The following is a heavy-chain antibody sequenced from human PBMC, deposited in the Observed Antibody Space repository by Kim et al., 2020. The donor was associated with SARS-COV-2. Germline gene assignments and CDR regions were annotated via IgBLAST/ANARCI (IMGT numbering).Heavy chain of an antibody. CDR3: ARVPLFAYYGSGSRDAFDI. V-gene: IGHV4-34*01. Sequence: SETLSLTCAVYGGSFSGYYWSWIRQPPGKGLEWIGEINHSGSTNYNPSLKSRVTISVDTSKNQFSLKLSSVTAADTAVYYCARVPLFAYYGSGSRDAFDIWGQGTMVTVSS. CDR2: INHSGST. CDR1: GGSFSGYY. D-gene: IGHD3-10*01. J-gene: IGHJ3*02.